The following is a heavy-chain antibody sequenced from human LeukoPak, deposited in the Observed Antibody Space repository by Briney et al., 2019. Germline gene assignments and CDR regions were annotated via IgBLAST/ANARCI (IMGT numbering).Heavy chain of an antibody. CDR2: INRDGSST. CDR3: ASGRFDP. Sequence: GGSLRPSCAGSGFTLSSYWMHWVGQAPGRGLVWVARINRDGSSTSYADSVKGQFHISRDNAKNTLYLQMNRLRAEDAAVYYCASGRFDPWGQGTLVTVSS. J-gene: IGHJ5*02. CDR1: GFTLSSYW. V-gene: IGHV3-74*01.